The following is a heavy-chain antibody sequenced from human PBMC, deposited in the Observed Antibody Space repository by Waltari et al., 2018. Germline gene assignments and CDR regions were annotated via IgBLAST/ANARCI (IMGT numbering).Heavy chain of an antibody. V-gene: IGHV1-2*02. CDR1: GYTFTGYY. CDR3: ARGPLLWFRELSPLDY. J-gene: IGHJ4*02. D-gene: IGHD3-10*01. Sequence: QVQLVQSGAEVKKPGASVKVSCKASGYTFTGYYMHWVRQAHGQGLEWMGWINPNSGGTNYAQKFQGRVTMTRDTSISTAYMELSRLRSDDTAVYYCARGPLLWFRELSPLDYWGQGTLVTVSS. CDR2: INPNSGGT.